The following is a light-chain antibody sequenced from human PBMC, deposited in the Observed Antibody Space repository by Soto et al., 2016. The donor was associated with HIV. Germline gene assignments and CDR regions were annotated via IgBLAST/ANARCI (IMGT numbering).Light chain of an antibody. Sequence: SSELTQDPAVSVALGQTVRITCQGDTFRIYYATWYQQKPGQAPVLVVYAKNKRPSGIPDRFSGSSSGNTGYLTISGAQAEDEADYYCNSRDNDRVLFGGGTKLTVL. CDR1: TFRIYY. J-gene: IGLJ2*01. CDR2: AKN. V-gene: IGLV3-19*01. CDR3: NSRDNDRVL.